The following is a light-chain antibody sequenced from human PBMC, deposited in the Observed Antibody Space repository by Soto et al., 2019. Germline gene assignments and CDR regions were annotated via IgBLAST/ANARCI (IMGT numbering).Light chain of an antibody. V-gene: IGKV1-5*03. CDR1: QSIGTW. CDR3: QQNNRYPWT. J-gene: IGKJ1*01. Sequence: DIQMTQSPSTLSASVGDRVTLTCRASQSIGTWLAWYQQKPGKAPNLLIYKASNLESGVPSRFSGSGSGTEFTLTISSLQPDDFATYYCQQNNRYPWTFGQGTKVDIK. CDR2: KAS.